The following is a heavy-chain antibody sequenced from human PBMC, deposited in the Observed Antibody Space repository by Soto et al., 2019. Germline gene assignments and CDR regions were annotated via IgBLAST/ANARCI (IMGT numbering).Heavy chain of an antibody. Sequence: SETLSLTCTVSGGSISSYYWSWIRQPPGKGLEWIGYMSYSGNTNYNPSLKSRVNMSVDTSKNQFSLKLSSVTAADTAVYYCARVYDFWREPDAFDIWGQGTLVTVSS. D-gene: IGHD3-3*01. V-gene: IGHV4-59*01. CDR2: MSYSGNT. CDR1: GGSISSYY. CDR3: ARVYDFWREPDAFDI. J-gene: IGHJ3*02.